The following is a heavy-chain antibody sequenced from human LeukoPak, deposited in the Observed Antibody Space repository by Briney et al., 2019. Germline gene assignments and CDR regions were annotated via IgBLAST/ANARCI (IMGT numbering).Heavy chain of an antibody. CDR2: IYSGGST. D-gene: IGHD6-19*01. J-gene: IGHJ3*02. Sequence: PGGSLRLSCAASGFTVSSNYMSWVRQAPGKGLEWVSVIYSGGSTYYADSVKGRSTISRDNSKNTLYLQMNSLRAEDTAVYYCAREGVAGNDAFDIWGQGTMVTVSS. V-gene: IGHV3-66*02. CDR3: AREGVAGNDAFDI. CDR1: GFTVSSNY.